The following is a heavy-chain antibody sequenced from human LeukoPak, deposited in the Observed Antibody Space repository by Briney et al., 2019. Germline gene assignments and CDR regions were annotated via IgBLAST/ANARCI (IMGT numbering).Heavy chain of an antibody. CDR2: IKQDGSEK. CDR3: ARVSGTVAAFDY. Sequence: GGSLRLSCAASGFTFSSHWMSWVRQAPGKGLEWVANIKQDGSEKYYVDSVKGRFTISRDNAKNSLYLQMNSLRAEDTAVYYCARVSGTVAAFDYWGQGTLVTVSS. V-gene: IGHV3-7*01. CDR1: GFTFSSHW. D-gene: IGHD6-19*01. J-gene: IGHJ4*02.